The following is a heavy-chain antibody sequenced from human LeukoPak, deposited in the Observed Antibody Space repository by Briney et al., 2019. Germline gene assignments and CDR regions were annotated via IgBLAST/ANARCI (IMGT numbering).Heavy chain of an antibody. CDR3: ARGIYSGSYSDDCFDY. J-gene: IGHJ4*02. V-gene: IGHV1-2*02. D-gene: IGHD1-26*01. CDR1: GYTFTGNY. CDR2: INPNSGGT. Sequence: ASVKVSCKASGYTFTGNYMHWVRQAPGQGLEWMGWINPNSGGTNYAQKFQGRVTMTRDTSISTAYMELSRLRSDDTAVYYCARGIYSGSYSDDCFDYWGQGTLVTVSS.